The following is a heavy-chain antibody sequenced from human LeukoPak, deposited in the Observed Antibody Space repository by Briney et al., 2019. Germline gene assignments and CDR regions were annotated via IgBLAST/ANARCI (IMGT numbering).Heavy chain of an antibody. CDR2: INPSGGST. V-gene: IGHV1-46*01. Sequence: ASVKVSCKASGYTFTSYYMHWVRQAPGQGLEWMGIINPSGGSTSYAQKFQGRVTMTRGTSTSTVYMELSSLRSEDTAVYYCARLYYGSGSYYNGSLYYFDYWGQGTLVTVSS. D-gene: IGHD3-10*01. CDR1: GYTFTSYY. J-gene: IGHJ4*02. CDR3: ARLYYGSGSYYNGSLYYFDY.